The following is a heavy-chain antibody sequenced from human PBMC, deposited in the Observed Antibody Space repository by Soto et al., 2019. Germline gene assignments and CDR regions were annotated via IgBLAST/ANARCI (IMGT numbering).Heavy chain of an antibody. D-gene: IGHD3-3*01. Sequence: PGGSLRLSCAASGFTFSNAWMSWVRQAPGKGLGWVGRIKSKTDGGTTDYAAPVKGRFTISRDDSKNTLYLQMNSLKTEDTAVYYCTTYDFWSVTFDYWGQGTLVTVSS. CDR3: TTYDFWSVTFDY. CDR1: GFTFSNAW. J-gene: IGHJ4*02. CDR2: IKSKTDGGTT. V-gene: IGHV3-15*01.